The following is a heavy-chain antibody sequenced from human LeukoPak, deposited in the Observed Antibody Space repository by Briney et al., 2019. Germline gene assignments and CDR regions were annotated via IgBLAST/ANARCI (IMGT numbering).Heavy chain of an antibody. CDR2: INHSGST. D-gene: IGHD3-9*01. V-gene: IGHV4-34*01. CDR1: GGSFSGYY. J-gene: IGHJ4*02. Sequence: SETLSLTCAVYGGSFSGYYWSWIRQPPGKGLEWIGEINHSGSTNYNPSLKSRVTISVDTSKNQFSLKLSSVTAADTAVYYCARANILTGYYRTRKDFDYWGQGTLVTVSS. CDR3: ARANILTGYYRTRKDFDY.